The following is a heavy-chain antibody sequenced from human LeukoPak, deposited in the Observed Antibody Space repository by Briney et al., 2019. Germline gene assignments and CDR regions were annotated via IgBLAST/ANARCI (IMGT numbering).Heavy chain of an antibody. CDR1: GGSISSYY. V-gene: IGHV4-59*01. CDR3: ARVVAARRYYYYYYYMDV. Sequence: SETLSLTCTVSGGSISSYYWSWIRQPPGKGLEWIGYIYYSGSTNYNPSLKSLVTITVDTSKNQFFLKLSSVTAADTAVYYCARVVAARRYYYYYYYMDVWGKGTTVTVSS. D-gene: IGHD6-6*01. CDR2: IYYSGST. J-gene: IGHJ6*03.